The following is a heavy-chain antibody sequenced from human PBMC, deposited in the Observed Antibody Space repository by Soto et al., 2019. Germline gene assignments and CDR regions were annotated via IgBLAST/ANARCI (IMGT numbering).Heavy chain of an antibody. Sequence: SETLSLTCTVSGGSVSSGSYYWTWILQPPGKGLEWIGHIYYSGSTTYNPSLESRVTISADTSKNQFFLKLSSVTAADTAVYYCASPAVAAANYYYYYGMAVWGQGTTVTVSS. V-gene: IGHV4-61*01. D-gene: IGHD2-15*01. CDR3: ASPAVAAANYYYYYGMAV. CDR1: GGSVSSGSYY. J-gene: IGHJ6*02. CDR2: IYYSGST.